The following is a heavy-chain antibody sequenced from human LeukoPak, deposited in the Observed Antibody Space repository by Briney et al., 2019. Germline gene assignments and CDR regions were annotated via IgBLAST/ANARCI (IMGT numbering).Heavy chain of an antibody. CDR3: ARNNGRLGELSSYYFDY. J-gene: IGHJ4*02. D-gene: IGHD3-16*02. Sequence: GGSLRLSCAAAGFTFSSYGMRWVRQAPSKGLEWVAVILYDGSNKYYADSVKGRFTISRDNSKNTLYLQMNSLRAEDTAVYYCARNNGRLGELSSYYFDYWGQGTLVTVSS. CDR2: ILYDGSNK. V-gene: IGHV3-33*01. CDR1: GFTFSSYG.